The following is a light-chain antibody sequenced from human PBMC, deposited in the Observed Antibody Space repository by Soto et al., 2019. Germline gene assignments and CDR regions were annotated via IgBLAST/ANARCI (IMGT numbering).Light chain of an antibody. CDR2: EVN. V-gene: IGLV2-14*03. CDR1: SSDVGGSNS. Sequence: QSALTQPASVSGSPGQSITISCTGTSSDVGGSNSVCWHQQHPGKAPKLIIYEVNNRPSGVSNRFSGSKSGNTASLTISGLQAEDEADYYCSSYTNIFNYVFGTGTKVTVL. CDR3: SSYTNIFNYV. J-gene: IGLJ1*01.